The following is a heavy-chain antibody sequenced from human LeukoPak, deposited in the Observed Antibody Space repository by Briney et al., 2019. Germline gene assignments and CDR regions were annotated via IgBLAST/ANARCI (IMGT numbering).Heavy chain of an antibody. Sequence: GGSLRLSCAASGFTVSSNYMSWVRQAPGKGLEWVSSISSSSSYIYYADSVKGRFTISRDNAKNSLYLQMNSLRAEDTAVYYCAKDSEDGHNWAPFDYWGQGTLVTVSS. CDR2: ISSSSSYI. J-gene: IGHJ4*02. V-gene: IGHV3-21*01. D-gene: IGHD5-24*01. CDR1: GFTVSSNY. CDR3: AKDSEDGHNWAPFDY.